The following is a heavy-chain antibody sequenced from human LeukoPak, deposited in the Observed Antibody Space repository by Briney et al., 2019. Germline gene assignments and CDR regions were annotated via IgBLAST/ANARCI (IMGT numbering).Heavy chain of an antibody. V-gene: IGHV3-48*03. D-gene: IGHD3-10*01. CDR1: GFTFSSYE. CDR2: ISSSGSTI. CDR3: ARTTYGSGSYYLYNWFDP. J-gene: IGHJ5*02. Sequence: GGSLRLSCAASGFTFSSYEMNWVRQAPGKGLEWVSYISSSGSTIYYADSVKGRFTISRDNAKNSLYLQMNSLRAEDTAVYYCARTTYGSGSYYLYNWFDPWGQGTLVTVSS.